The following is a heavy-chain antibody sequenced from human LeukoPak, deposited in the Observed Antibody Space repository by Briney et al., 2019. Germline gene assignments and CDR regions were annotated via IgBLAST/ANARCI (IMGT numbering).Heavy chain of an antibody. Sequence: GGSLRLSCAASGFTVSSNYMSWVRQAPGKGLEWVSMLFSDGTTSYADSVKGLFTISRDNSKNSLYLQMNSLRAEDTAIYYCAKHNYRTHDFWGPGTLVTVSS. J-gene: IGHJ4*02. CDR1: GFTVSSNY. D-gene: IGHD5-24*01. CDR3: AKHNYRTHDF. V-gene: IGHV3-53*01. CDR2: LFSDGTT.